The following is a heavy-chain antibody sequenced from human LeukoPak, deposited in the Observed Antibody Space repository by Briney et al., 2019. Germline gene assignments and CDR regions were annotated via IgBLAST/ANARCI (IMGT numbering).Heavy chain of an antibody. CDR3: AREASRARTYYFDY. CDR2: IYYSGST. Sequence: PSETLSLTCTVSGGSINSYYWSWIRQPPGKGLEWIGYIYYSGSTSYNPSLKSRVAISVDTSKNQFSLKLRSVTAADTAVYFCAREASRARTYYFDYWGQGTLLTVSS. D-gene: IGHD3-10*01. J-gene: IGHJ4*02. V-gene: IGHV4-59*01. CDR1: GGSINSYY.